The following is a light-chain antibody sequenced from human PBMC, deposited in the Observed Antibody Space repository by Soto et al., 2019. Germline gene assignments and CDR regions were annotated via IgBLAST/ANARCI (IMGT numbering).Light chain of an antibody. CDR2: DVS. Sequence: QSALTQPASVSGSPGQSITISCTGTSSDVGGYNYVSWYQQHPGKAPKLMIYDVSNRPSGVSNRFSGSKSGNTASLTISGVQAEDEAEYYCISYTSSTMVFGGGTKLTVL. CDR1: SSDVGGYNY. J-gene: IGLJ3*02. V-gene: IGLV2-14*01. CDR3: ISYTSSTMV.